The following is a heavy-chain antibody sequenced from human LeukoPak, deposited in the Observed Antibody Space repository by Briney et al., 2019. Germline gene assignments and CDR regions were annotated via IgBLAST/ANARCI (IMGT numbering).Heavy chain of an antibody. Sequence: SVKVSCKASGGTFSSYTISWVRQAPGQGLEWMGRIIPILGIANYAQKFQGRVTITADESTSTAYMELSSLRSEDTAVYYCARDSLGYDFWSGYERFDYYYYYMDVWGKGTTVTVSS. D-gene: IGHD3-3*01. CDR2: IIPILGIA. CDR3: ARDSLGYDFWSGYERFDYYYYYMDV. CDR1: GGTFSSYT. J-gene: IGHJ6*03. V-gene: IGHV1-69*04.